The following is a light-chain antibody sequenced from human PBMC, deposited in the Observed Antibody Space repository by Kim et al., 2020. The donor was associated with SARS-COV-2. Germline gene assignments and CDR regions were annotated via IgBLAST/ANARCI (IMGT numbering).Light chain of an antibody. CDR2: TNN. CDR1: SSNIGSNT. Sequence: QMVTISCSGSSSNIGSNTVDWYQQLPGTAPKLLIYTNNQRPSGVPDRFSGSKSGTSASLAISGLQSEDEADYYCAAWDDSLNGFYVFGTGTKVTV. J-gene: IGLJ1*01. CDR3: AAWDDSLNGFYV. V-gene: IGLV1-44*01.